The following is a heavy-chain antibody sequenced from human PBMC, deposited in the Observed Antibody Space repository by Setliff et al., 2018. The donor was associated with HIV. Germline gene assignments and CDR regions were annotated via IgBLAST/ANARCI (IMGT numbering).Heavy chain of an antibody. Sequence: SETLSLTCAVYGAPFSGFYWSWIRQTPGKGLEWVGEIHPTGHINYNPSYKSRVTVSLDTSKIQFSLKLNSVTAADTGVYYCAAFDSGRDVWGQGTLVTVSS. D-gene: IGHD6-19*01. J-gene: IGHJ4*02. V-gene: IGHV4-34*01. CDR3: AAFDSGRDV. CDR2: IHPTGHI. CDR1: GAPFSGFY.